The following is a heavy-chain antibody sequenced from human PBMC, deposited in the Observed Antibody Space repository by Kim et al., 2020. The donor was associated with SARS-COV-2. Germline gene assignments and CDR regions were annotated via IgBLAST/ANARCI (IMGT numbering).Heavy chain of an antibody. Sequence: GGSLRLSCAASGFTFSSYEMNWVRQAPGKGLEWVSYISSSGSTIYYADSVKGRFTISRDNAKNSLYLQMNSLRAEDTAVYYCAREVEWFDPWGQGTLVTVSS. CDR3: AREVEWFDP. CDR2: ISSSGSTI. V-gene: IGHV3-48*03. CDR1: GFTFSSYE. J-gene: IGHJ5*02.